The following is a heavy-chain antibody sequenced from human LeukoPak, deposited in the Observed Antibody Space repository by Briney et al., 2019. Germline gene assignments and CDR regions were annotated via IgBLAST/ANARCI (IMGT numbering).Heavy chain of an antibody. D-gene: IGHD3-16*01. CDR1: GFTFSSYT. CDR2: ISFDGSNK. Sequence: GGSLRLSCAASGFTFSSYTIHWVRQPPGKGLEWVAVISFDGSNKYYADSVKGRFTISRDNSKNPLYLQMNSLRAEDTAVYYCAREELGSSLGFDPWGQGTLVTVSS. J-gene: IGHJ5*02. CDR3: AREELGSSLGFDP. V-gene: IGHV3-30-3*01.